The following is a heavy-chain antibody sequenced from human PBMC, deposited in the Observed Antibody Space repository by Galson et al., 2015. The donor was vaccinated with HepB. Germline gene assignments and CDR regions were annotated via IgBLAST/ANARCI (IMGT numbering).Heavy chain of an antibody. J-gene: IGHJ4*02. CDR2: ISGSGGST. CDR1: GFTFSSYA. V-gene: IGHV3-23*01. D-gene: IGHD3-22*01. CDR3: AKEVVRRGYYDSSGYYYLGNDY. Sequence: SLRLSCAASGFTFSSYAMSWVRQAPGKGLEWVSAISGSGGSTYYADSVKGRFTISRDNSKNTLYLQMNSLRAEDTAVYYCAKEVVRRGYYDSSGYYYLGNDYWGQGTLVTVSS.